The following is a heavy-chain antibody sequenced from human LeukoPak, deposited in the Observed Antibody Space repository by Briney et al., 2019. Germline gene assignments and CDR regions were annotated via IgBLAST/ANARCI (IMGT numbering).Heavy chain of an antibody. CDR1: GGSLWSYY. CDR2: IYYSGST. CDR3: ARGAHGDMVGKIRILDY. D-gene: IGHD2-15*01. V-gene: IGHV4-59*01. J-gene: IGHJ4*02. Sequence: SETLSLTCTVSGGSLWSYYWSWIRQPPGKGLEWIGYIYYSGSTNYNPSLKSRVTISVDTSKNQFSLKLSSVTAADTAVYYCARGAHGDMVGKIRILDYWGQGTLVTVSS.